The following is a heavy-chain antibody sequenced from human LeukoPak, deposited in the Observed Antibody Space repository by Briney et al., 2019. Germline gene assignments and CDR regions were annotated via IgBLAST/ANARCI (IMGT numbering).Heavy chain of an antibody. CDR1: GFTFSSYA. V-gene: IGHV3-23*01. J-gene: IGHJ4*02. CDR3: AKKRGETYYYDSSGYYAVDY. D-gene: IGHD3-22*01. CDR2: ISGSGGST. Sequence: PGGSLRLSCAASGFTFSSYAMSWVRQAPGKGLEWVSAISGSGGSTYYADSVKGRFTISRDNSKNTLYLQMNSLRAEDTAVYYCAKKRGETYYYDSSGYYAVDYWGQGTLVTVSS.